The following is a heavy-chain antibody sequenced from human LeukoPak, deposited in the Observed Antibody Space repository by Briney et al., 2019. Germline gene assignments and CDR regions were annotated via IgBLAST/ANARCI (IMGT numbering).Heavy chain of an antibody. J-gene: IGHJ4*02. CDR3: AKGYCSGGSCYYPYYFDY. CDR1: GFTFSSYG. D-gene: IGHD2-15*01. CDR2: IRYDGSNT. V-gene: IGHV3-30*02. Sequence: GGSLRLSCAASGFTFSSYGMHWVRQAPGKGLEWVAFIRYDGSNTYYADSVKGRFTISRDNSKNTLYLQMNSLRAEDTAVYYCAKGYCSGGSCYYPYYFDYWGQGTLVTVSS.